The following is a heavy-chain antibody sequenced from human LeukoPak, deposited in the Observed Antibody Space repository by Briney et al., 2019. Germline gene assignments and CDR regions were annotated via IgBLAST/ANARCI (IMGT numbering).Heavy chain of an antibody. D-gene: IGHD3-9*01. V-gene: IGHV3-11*01. J-gene: IGHJ4*02. CDR3: ARQTGNLGY. CDR2: ISSSNDNI. Sequence: GSLRLSCAASGFTFSDYYMSWIRQAPGKGLEWVSYISSSNDNIYYADSVKGRFTTSRDNAKNSLYLQMNNLRAEDTAVCYCARQTGNLGYWGQGTLVTVSS. CDR1: GFTFSDYY.